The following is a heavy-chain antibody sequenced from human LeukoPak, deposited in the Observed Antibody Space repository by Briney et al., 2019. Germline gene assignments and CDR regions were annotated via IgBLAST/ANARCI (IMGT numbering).Heavy chain of an antibody. Sequence: ASVKVSCKASGYTFTSYGISWVRQAPGHGLEWMGWISAYNGNTNYAQKLQGRVTMTTDTSTSTAYMELRSLRSDDTAVYYCARSRRSWLFFDAFDIWGQGTMVTVSS. D-gene: IGHD6-13*01. CDR3: ARSRRSWLFFDAFDI. V-gene: IGHV1-18*01. CDR2: ISAYNGNT. J-gene: IGHJ3*02. CDR1: GYTFTSYG.